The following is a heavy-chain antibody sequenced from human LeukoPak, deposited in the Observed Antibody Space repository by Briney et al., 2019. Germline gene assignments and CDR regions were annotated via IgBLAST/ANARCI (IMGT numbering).Heavy chain of an antibody. D-gene: IGHD5-24*01. J-gene: IGHJ4*02. CDR1: GFMFSSNW. CDR2: IKEDGTET. CDR3: AKEGRSLQTY. V-gene: IGHV3-7*03. Sequence: GGSLRPSCAASGFMFSSNWMSWVRLAPGKGLEWVANIKEDGTETYYVDSVKGRFTISRDNAENSLYLQMNSLRVEDTAVYYCAKEGRSLQTYWGQGTLVTVSS.